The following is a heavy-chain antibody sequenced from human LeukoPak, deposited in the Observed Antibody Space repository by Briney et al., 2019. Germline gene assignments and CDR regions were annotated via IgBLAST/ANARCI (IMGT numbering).Heavy chain of an antibody. D-gene: IGHD2-2*01. CDR1: GFTFSTYG. J-gene: IGHJ4*02. Sequence: QPGGSLRLSCAASGFTFSTYGMDCVRQAPAKGLEWVAYIRYDGSNKNYADSVKGRFTISRDNSKNTLYLQMSSLSAEDTAVYYCAKVVTGYCSTTSCPFDSWGQGTLVTVSS. CDR3: AKVVTGYCSTTSCPFDS. V-gene: IGHV3-30*02. CDR2: IRYDGSNK.